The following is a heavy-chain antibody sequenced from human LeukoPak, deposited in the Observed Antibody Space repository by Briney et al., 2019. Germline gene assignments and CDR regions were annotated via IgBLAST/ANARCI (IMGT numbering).Heavy chain of an antibody. V-gene: IGHV4-59*01. CDR2: IYYTGTT. D-gene: IGHD1-1*01. J-gene: IGHJ4*02. CDR3: ARVGDWNDLVY. Sequence: PSETLSLTCTVSGGSISSYYWSWIRQPPGKGLEWIGYIYYTGTTNYNPSLKSRVTISVDTSKNQFSLKLSSVTAADTAVYYCARVGDWNDLVYWGQGTLVTVSS. CDR1: GGSISSYY.